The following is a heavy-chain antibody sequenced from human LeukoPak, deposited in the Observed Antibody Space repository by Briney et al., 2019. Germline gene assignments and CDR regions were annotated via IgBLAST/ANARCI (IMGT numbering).Heavy chain of an antibody. Sequence: RGSLRLSCAASGFTFSSYSMNWVRQAPGKGLEWVSSISSSSSYIYYADSVKGRYTISRDNAKNSLYLQMNSLRAEDTAVYYCAKGDYYDSSGYCFDYWGQGTLVTVSS. CDR2: ISSSSSYI. D-gene: IGHD3-22*01. V-gene: IGHV3-21*01. CDR1: GFTFSSYS. CDR3: AKGDYYDSSGYCFDY. J-gene: IGHJ4*02.